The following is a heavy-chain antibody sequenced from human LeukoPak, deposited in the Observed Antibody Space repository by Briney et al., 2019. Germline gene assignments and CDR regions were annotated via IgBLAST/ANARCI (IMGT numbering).Heavy chain of an antibody. D-gene: IGHD3-10*01. CDR3: ARGLYGSGSYYLGGV. J-gene: IGHJ4*02. CDR2: ISYDGSKT. V-gene: IGHV3-30-3*01. CDR1: GFSFSSYP. Sequence: GQSLRPSCAPSGFSFSSYPMHWVRQAPGKGLEWVAVISYDGSKTYHADSVKGRFTISRDNSKNTLYLQMNSLRPEDTAVYYCARGLYGSGSYYLGGVWGQGTLVTVSS.